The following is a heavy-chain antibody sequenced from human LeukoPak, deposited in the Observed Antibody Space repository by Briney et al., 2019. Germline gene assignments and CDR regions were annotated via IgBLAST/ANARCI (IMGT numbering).Heavy chain of an antibody. D-gene: IGHD2-15*01. Sequence: ASVKVSCKASGGTFSSYAISWVRQAPGQGLEWMGWISTYNGNTNYAQKLQGRVTMTTDTSTSTGYMELRSLRSDDTAVYYCARGSYMDVWGKGTTVTISS. CDR1: GGTFSSYA. V-gene: IGHV1-18*01. CDR3: ARGSYMDV. CDR2: ISTYNGNT. J-gene: IGHJ6*04.